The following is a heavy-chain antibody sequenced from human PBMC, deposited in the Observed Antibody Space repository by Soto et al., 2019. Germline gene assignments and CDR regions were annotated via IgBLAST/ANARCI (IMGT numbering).Heavy chain of an antibody. CDR3: ARASGYVSGWYHDY. CDR1: GGTFSSDA. CDR2: LIPILGTT. D-gene: IGHD6-19*01. J-gene: IGHJ4*02. Sequence: ASVKVSCNASGGTFSSDAVSWVRQAPGQGLEWMGGLIPILGTTHYAQKFQGRVTITADESTNTAYMELSSLRSDDTAVYYCARASGYVSGWYHDYWGQGTQVTVS. V-gene: IGHV1-69*13.